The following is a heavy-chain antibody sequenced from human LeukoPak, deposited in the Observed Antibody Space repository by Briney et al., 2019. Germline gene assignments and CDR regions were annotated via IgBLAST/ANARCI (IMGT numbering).Heavy chain of an antibody. D-gene: IGHD1-26*01. CDR2: INQDGSEK. V-gene: IGHV3-7*01. Sequence: GGSLRLSCAASGFIFSSYWMNWVRQAPGKGLEWVANINQDGSEKNYVDSVKGRFTISRDNAKNSLYLQMNSLRAEDTAVYYCARDRERAFDIWGQGTLVTVSS. J-gene: IGHJ3*02. CDR1: GFIFSSYW. CDR3: ARDRERAFDI.